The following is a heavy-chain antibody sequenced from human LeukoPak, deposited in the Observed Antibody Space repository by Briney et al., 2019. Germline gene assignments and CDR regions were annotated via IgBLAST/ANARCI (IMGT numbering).Heavy chain of an antibody. CDR3: AKGGGIAAAGTPFDY. Sequence: GSLRLSCAASGFTFSRYAMTRVRQAPGKGLEWVSAISGSGGSTYYADSVKGRFTISRDNPKNTLYLKMNSLRAEDTAVYYCAKGGGIAAAGTPFDYWGQGTLVTVSS. CDR2: ISGSGGST. V-gene: IGHV3-23*01. J-gene: IGHJ4*02. D-gene: IGHD6-13*01. CDR1: GFTFSRYA.